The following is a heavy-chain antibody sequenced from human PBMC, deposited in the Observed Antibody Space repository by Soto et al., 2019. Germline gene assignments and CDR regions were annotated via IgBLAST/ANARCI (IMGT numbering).Heavy chain of an antibody. CDR2: IYHSGST. CDR1: GGSISSGGYS. D-gene: IGHD4-4*01. Sequence: QLLLQESGSGLVKPSQTLSLTCAVSGGSISSGGYSWSWIRQPPGKGLEWIGYIYHSGSTYYNPSLKSRVTISVDRSKNQFSLKLSSVTAADTAVYYCARGMTTVTTLDYWGQGTLVTVSS. CDR3: ARGMTTVTTLDY. V-gene: IGHV4-30-2*01. J-gene: IGHJ4*02.